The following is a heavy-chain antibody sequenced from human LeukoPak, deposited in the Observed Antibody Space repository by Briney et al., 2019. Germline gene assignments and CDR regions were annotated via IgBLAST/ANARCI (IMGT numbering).Heavy chain of an antibody. J-gene: IGHJ4*02. CDR3: AKGRLGVDY. CDR1: GFTFSSSA. V-gene: IGHV3-23*01. Sequence: PGGSLRLSCAASGFTFSSSAMSWVRQAPGKGLEWVSSITGSAATTSYADSVKGRLIISRDISKNTLYLQMNTLRAEGTAVYYCAKGRLGVDYWGQGTLVTVSS. CDR2: ITGSAATT. D-gene: IGHD4-11*01.